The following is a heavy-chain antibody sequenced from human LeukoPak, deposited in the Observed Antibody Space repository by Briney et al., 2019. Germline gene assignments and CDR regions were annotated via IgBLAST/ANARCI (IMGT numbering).Heavy chain of an antibody. CDR2: IYYSGST. J-gene: IGHJ4*02. CDR3: ARSRTVTMPGYDY. CDR1: GGSISSSSYY. Sequence: PSETLSLTCTVSGGSISSSSYYWGWIRQPPGKGLERVGSIYYSGSTYYNPSLKSRVTISVDTSKNQFSLKLSSVTAADTAVYYCARSRTVTMPGYDYWGPGTLVTVSS. V-gene: IGHV4-39*07. D-gene: IGHD4-17*01.